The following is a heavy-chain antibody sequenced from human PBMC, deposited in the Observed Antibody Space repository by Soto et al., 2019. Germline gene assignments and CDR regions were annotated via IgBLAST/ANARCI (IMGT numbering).Heavy chain of an antibody. CDR2: IYYSGST. CDR3: ARLYCSGGSCYEFDY. CDR1: GGCISSGGYY. J-gene: IGHJ4*02. Sequence: QVQLQESGPGLVKPSQTLSLTCTVSGGCISSGGYYWSWIRQHPGKGLEWIGYIYYSGSTYYNPSHKSRVTISVDTSKNQFSLKLSSVTAAGSAVYYCARLYCSGGSCYEFDYWGQGTLVTVSS. V-gene: IGHV4-31*03. D-gene: IGHD2-15*01.